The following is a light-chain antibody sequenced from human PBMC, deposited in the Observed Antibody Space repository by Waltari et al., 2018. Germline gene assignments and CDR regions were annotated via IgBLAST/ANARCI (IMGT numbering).Light chain of an antibody. CDR1: QDISDDY. CDR3: HQYYSTPQT. Sequence: DFQMTQSPSSLSASVGDTVTITCRASQDISDDYLAWYQQKPGKSPELLIYLASTLQFGVPSRFRGSGSGKDFTLTITSLQAEDAAVYYCHQYYSTPQTFGQGTKVEVK. J-gene: IGKJ1*01. CDR2: LAS. V-gene: IGKV1-27*01.